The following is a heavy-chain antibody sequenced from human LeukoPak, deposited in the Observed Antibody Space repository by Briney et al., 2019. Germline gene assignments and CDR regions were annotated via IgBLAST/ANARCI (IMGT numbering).Heavy chain of an antibody. CDR2: ISTYTGNP. Sequence: ASVKVSCKASGYTFSTYALNWVRQAPGQGLEWMGWISTYTGNPTYAQGLTGQFVFSLDTSVSTAYLQISSLKAEDTAVYYCARGDGYNYGSFFDYWGQGTLVTVSS. D-gene: IGHD5-24*01. CDR3: ARGDGYNYGSFFDY. V-gene: IGHV7-4-1*02. CDR1: GYTFSTYA. J-gene: IGHJ4*02.